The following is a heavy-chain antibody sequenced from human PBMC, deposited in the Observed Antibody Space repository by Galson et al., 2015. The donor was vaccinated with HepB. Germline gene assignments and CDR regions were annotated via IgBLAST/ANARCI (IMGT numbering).Heavy chain of an antibody. V-gene: IGHV3-15*07. CDR1: GFTFNNAW. CDR3: TTVRADGG. D-gene: IGHD3-10*01. Sequence: SLRLSCAASGFTFNNAWINWVRQAPGKGLEWVGRILTNTDSGTTAYAAPVKGRFTISTDHSKSTVYLQMNSLSTEDTAVYYCTTVRADGGWGQGTLVAVSS. J-gene: IGHJ4*02. CDR2: ILTNTDSGTT.